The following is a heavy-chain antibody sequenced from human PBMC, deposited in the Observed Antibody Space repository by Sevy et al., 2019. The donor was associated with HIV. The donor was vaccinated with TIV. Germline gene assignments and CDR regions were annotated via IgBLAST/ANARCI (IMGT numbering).Heavy chain of an antibody. CDR1: GFTFSGNW. Sequence: GGSLRLSCAASGFTFSGNWMSWVRQAPGKGLEWVADIKEDGSEKYYMDSVKGRFTISRDNAKKSLYLQMNNLRAEDTAVYYCARDAGYCSSTSCYRGDYFDYWGQGTLVTVSS. D-gene: IGHD2-2*02. CDR2: IKEDGSEK. J-gene: IGHJ4*02. CDR3: ARDAGYCSSTSCYRGDYFDY. V-gene: IGHV3-7*01.